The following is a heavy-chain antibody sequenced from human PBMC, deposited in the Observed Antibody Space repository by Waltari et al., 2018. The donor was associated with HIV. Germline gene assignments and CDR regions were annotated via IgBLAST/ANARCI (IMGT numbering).Heavy chain of an antibody. Sequence: EVQLLESGGGLVQPGGSLRLSCAASGFTFSSYAMRWVRQAPGKGLEWVSAIRGSGGSTYYADSVKGRFTISRDKSKNTLYLQMNSLRAEDTAVYYCAKSAWELVRGYYFDYWGQGTLVTVSS. D-gene: IGHD1-26*01. V-gene: IGHV3-23*01. CDR3: AKSAWELVRGYYFDY. J-gene: IGHJ4*02. CDR1: GFTFSSYA. CDR2: IRGSGGST.